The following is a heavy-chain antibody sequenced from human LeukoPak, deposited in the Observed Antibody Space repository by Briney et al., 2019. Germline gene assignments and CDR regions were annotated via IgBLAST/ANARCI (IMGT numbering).Heavy chain of an antibody. D-gene: IGHD3-22*01. CDR3: VKGSEAYCDSKSDY. CDR2: MSSNGGTI. CDR1: GFTFSSYG. Sequence: GSLRLSCAASGFTFSSYGMSWVRQAPGKGLEYVSAMSSNGGTIYYADSVKGRFTISRDNSKSTLYLQLSSLRAEDTAVYYCVKGSEAYCDSKSDYWGQGTLVTVSS. V-gene: IGHV3-64D*09. J-gene: IGHJ4*02.